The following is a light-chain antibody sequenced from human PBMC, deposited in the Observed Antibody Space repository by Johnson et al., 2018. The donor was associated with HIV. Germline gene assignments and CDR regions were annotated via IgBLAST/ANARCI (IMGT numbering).Light chain of an antibody. V-gene: IGLV1-51*01. CDR2: DNN. CDR3: ATWYGRLSVYV. J-gene: IGLJ1*01. CDR1: SSNIGKNY. Sequence: QSVLTQPPSVSAAPGQKVTISCSGSSSNIGKNYVSWYQHLPGIAPKLLIYDNNKRPSGIPDRFSGSKSGTSATLGITGLPPGDEAVSCCATWYGRLSVYVFGTGTKVTVL.